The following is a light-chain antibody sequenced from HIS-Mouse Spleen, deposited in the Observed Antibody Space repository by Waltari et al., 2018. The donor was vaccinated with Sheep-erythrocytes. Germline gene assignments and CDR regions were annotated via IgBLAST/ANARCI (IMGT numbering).Light chain of an antibody. CDR2: DAS. CDR3: QQFNNDPRT. V-gene: IGKV1D-13*01. CDR1: QGISSA. J-gene: IGKJ1*01. Sequence: AIQLTQSPSSLSASVGDRVTITCRASQGISSALAWYQQKPGKAPKLLIYDASRLESGVPSRFSGSGSGTDFTLTISSLQPEDFATYYCQQFNNDPRTFGQGTKVEIK.